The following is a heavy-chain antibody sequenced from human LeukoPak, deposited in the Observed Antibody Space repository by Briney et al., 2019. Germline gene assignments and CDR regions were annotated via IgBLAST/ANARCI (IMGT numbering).Heavy chain of an antibody. V-gene: IGHV3-48*04. Sequence: GGSLRLSCAASGFTFSSYSMNWVRQAPGKGLEWVSYISSSSSTIYYADSVKGRFTISRGNAKNSLYLQMNSLRAEDTAVYYCARVVYSGYVGYFDYWGQGTLVTVSS. CDR2: ISSSSSTI. D-gene: IGHD5-12*01. CDR1: GFTFSSYS. J-gene: IGHJ4*02. CDR3: ARVVYSGYVGYFDY.